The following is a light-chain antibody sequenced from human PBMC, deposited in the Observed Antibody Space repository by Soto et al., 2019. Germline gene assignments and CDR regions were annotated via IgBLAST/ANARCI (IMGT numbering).Light chain of an antibody. CDR1: QSVRVN. Sequence: EIVMTQSPATLSVSPGDTVTLSCRASQSVRVNLAWYHQKPGQAPRLLIYGASTRATGIPARFSGSGSGTEFTLTISSLQSEDFAVYYCQQYNNWPITFGQGTRLEIK. CDR3: QQYNNWPIT. V-gene: IGKV3-15*01. J-gene: IGKJ5*01. CDR2: GAS.